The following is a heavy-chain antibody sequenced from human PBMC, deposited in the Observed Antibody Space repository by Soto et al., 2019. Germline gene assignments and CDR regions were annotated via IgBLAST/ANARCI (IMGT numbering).Heavy chain of an antibody. CDR1: GYTFTSYD. J-gene: IGHJ6*02. V-gene: IGHV1-8*01. D-gene: IGHD2-2*01. CDR3: ASFVPAATYYYYYGMDV. CDR2: MNPNSGNT. Sequence: SVKVSCKASGYTFTSYDINWVRQATGQGLEWMGWMNPNSGNTGYAQKFQGRVTMTRNTSISTAYMELSSLRSEDTAVYYCASFVPAATYYYYYGMDVWGQGATVTVSS.